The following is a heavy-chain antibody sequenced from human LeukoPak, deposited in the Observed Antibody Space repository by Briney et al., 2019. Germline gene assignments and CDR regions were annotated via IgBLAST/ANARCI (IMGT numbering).Heavy chain of an antibody. CDR2: IIPIFGTV. CDR3: ARSLLEWFYRSYYYYYMDV. V-gene: IGHV1-69*06. Sequence: SVKVSCKASGGTFSSYAISWVRQAPGQGLEWMGGIIPIFGTVNYAQKFQGRVTITADKSTSTAYMELSSLRSEDTAVYYCARSLLEWFYRSYYYYYMDVWGKGTTVTVSS. J-gene: IGHJ6*03. CDR1: GGTFSSYA. D-gene: IGHD3-3*01.